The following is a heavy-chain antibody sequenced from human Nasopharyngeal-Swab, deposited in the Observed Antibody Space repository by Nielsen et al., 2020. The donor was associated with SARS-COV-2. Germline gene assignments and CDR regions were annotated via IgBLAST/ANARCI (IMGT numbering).Heavy chain of an antibody. CDR3: ASGKGGYYYGMDV. J-gene: IGHJ6*02. CDR2: IWYEGSNK. Sequence: GESLKISCAASGFTFSSYGMHWVRQAPGKGLEWVVVIWYEGSNKNYADSVRGRFTITRDNSKNTLYLQMNSLRTEDTAVYYCASGKGGYYYGMDVWDRGTTVTVS. V-gene: IGHV3-33*01. CDR1: GFTFSSYG. D-gene: IGHD4-23*01.